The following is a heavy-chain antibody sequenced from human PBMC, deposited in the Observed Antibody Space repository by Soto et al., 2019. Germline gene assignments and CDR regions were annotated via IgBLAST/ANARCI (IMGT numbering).Heavy chain of an antibody. Sequence: QLQLQESGPGLVKPSETLSLTCTVSGGSISSSSYYWGWIRQPPGKGLEWIGSIYYSGSTYYNPSLKSRVTISVDTSKNQFSLKLSSVTAADTAVYYCARHVARAWFDYWGQGPLVTVSS. CDR2: IYYSGST. CDR3: ARHVARAWFDY. J-gene: IGHJ4*02. CDR1: GGSISSSSYY. V-gene: IGHV4-39*01.